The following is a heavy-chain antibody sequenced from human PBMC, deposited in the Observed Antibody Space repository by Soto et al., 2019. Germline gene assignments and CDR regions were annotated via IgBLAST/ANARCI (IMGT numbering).Heavy chain of an antibody. V-gene: IGHV4-39*01. D-gene: IGHD3-16*01. Sequence: QLQLQESGPGLVKPSETLSLTCTVSGGSISSSSYYWGWIRQPPGKGLEWIGSIYYSGYTYYNPSPKSRVPISVDTSKNQFSLKLSSVTAADTAVYYCARHNGPLYVGYYYDMDVWGQGTTVTVSS. CDR1: GGSISSSSYY. CDR3: ARHNGPLYVGYYYDMDV. CDR2: IYYSGYT. J-gene: IGHJ6*02.